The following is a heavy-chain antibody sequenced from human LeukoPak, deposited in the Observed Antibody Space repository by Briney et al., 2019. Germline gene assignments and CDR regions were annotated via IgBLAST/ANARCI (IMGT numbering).Heavy chain of an antibody. CDR2: ISYTGST. J-gene: IGHJ4*02. CDR1: GGSISRYY. V-gene: IGHV4-59*01. D-gene: IGHD3-16*01. CDR3: ARSFAGATPYFDY. Sequence: PSETLSLTCTVSGGSISRYYWSWIRQHPGNGLEWIGYISYTGSTTYNSSLKSRVTMSVDTSKNQFSLKLSSVTAADTAVYYCARSFAGATPYFDYWGQGTLLTVSS.